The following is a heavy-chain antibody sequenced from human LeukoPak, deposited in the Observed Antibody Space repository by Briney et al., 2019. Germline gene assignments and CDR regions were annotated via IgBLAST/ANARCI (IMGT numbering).Heavy chain of an antibody. V-gene: IGHV3-21*05. J-gene: IGHJ4*02. Sequence: GGSLRLSCTASGFTFSRYALNRVRQAPGKGLEWVSYISRTNEIHDADSVKGRFTISRDDAKNSLYLQMNSLRVDDTAVYYCARDDNWAFDYWGQGTLVTVSS. CDR2: ISRTNEI. D-gene: IGHD1-1*01. CDR1: GFTFSRYA. CDR3: ARDDNWAFDY.